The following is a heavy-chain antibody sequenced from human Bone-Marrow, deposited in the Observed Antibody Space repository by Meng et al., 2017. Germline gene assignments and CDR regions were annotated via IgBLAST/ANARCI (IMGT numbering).Heavy chain of an antibody. V-gene: IGHV3-74*01. D-gene: IGHD1-26*01. J-gene: IGHJ4*02. CDR1: GFTISTYW. CDR2: TSRDGSDT. CDR3: AAAWELLPPGY. Sequence: EVQMGESGGGFVQPGGSLRLSCVASGFTISTYWLHWVRQAPGKGLVWVSRTSRDGSDTVYADSVKGRFTMSRDNAKNTLYLQMNSLRAEDTAVYYCAAAWELLPPGYWGQGTLVTVSS.